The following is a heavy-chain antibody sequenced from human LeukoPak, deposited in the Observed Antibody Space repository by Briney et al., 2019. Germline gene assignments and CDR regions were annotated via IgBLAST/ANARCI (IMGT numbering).Heavy chain of an antibody. CDR2: IYYSGST. CDR1: GGSISGSSYY. V-gene: IGHV4-39*01. J-gene: IGHJ5*02. CDR3: AHHYYDSSGPIPWFDP. D-gene: IGHD3-22*01. Sequence: SETLSLTCTVSGGSISGSSYYWGWIRQPPGKGLEWIRSIYYSGSTYYNPSLKSRVTISVDTSKHQFSLKLSSVTAADTAVYYCAHHYYDSSGPIPWFDPWGQGTLVIVSS.